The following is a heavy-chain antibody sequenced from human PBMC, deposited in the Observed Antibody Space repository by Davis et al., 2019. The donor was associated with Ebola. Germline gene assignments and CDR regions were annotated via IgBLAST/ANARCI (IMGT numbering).Heavy chain of an antibody. Sequence: PGGSLRLSCAASGFTFSSYGMHWVRQAPGKGLEWVAVISYDGSNKYYADSVKGRFTISRDNSKNTLYLQMNSLRAEDTAVYYCAAGLDFWSGVFDYWGQGTLVTVSS. CDR3: AAGLDFWSGVFDY. D-gene: IGHD3-3*01. J-gene: IGHJ4*02. V-gene: IGHV3-30*03. CDR2: ISYDGSNK. CDR1: GFTFSSYG.